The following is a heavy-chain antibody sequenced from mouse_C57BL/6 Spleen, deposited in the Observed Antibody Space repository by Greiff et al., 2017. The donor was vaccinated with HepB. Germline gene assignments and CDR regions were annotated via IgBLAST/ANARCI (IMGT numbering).Heavy chain of an antibody. CDR2: IDPSDSYT. V-gene: IGHV1-59*01. D-gene: IGHD1-1*01. CDR1: GYTFTSYW. J-gene: IGHJ1*03. Sequence: QVQLKQPGAELVRPGTSVKLSCKASGYTFTSYWMHWVKQRPGQGLEWIGVIDPSDSYTNYNQKFKGKATLTVDTSSSTAYMQLSSLTSEDSAVYYCARAIGYGSSPWYFDVWGTGTTVTVSS. CDR3: ARAIGYGSSPWYFDV.